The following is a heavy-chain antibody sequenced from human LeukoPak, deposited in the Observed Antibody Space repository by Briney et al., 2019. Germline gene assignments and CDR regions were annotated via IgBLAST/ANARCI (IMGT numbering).Heavy chain of an antibody. D-gene: IGHD5-12*01. J-gene: IGHJ4*02. CDR1: GVSINSGGYY. Sequence: SETLSLTCTVPGVSINSGGYYWSRIRQHPEKGLEWIGYINYRGSTYKNPSLESRVIMSVDTSKNQFSLKLSSVTAADMAVYFCARTSGYDYFDYWGQGTVVTVSS. CDR2: INYRGST. CDR3: ARTSGYDYFDY. V-gene: IGHV4-31*03.